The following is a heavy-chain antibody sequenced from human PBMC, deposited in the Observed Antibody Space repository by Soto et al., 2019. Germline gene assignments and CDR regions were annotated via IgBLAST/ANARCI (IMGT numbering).Heavy chain of an antibody. V-gene: IGHV1-69*02. CDR1: GGTFSSYT. D-gene: IGHD3-3*01. Sequence: QVQLVQSGAEVKKPGSSVKVSCKASGGTFSSYTISWVRQAPGQGLEWMGRIIPILGIANYAQKFQGRVTITADKSTSTAYMELSRLRSEDTAVYYCARSSLYYDFWSGYYKGGDYFDYWGQGTLVTVSS. J-gene: IGHJ4*02. CDR3: ARSSLYYDFWSGYYKGGDYFDY. CDR2: IIPILGIA.